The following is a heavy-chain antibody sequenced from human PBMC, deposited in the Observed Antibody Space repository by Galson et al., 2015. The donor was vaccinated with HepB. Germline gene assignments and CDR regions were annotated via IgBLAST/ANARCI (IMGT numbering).Heavy chain of an antibody. CDR3: ARDYYGSVDY. V-gene: IGHV1-18*01. CDR1: GYTFTSAG. Sequence: SVKVSCKASGYTFTSAGFSWVRQAPGQGLEWMGWISTYNGNTNYAQKFQGRVTMTTDTSTSTAYMELRSLRSDDTAVYYCARDYYGSVDYWGQGTLVTVSS. D-gene: IGHD3-10*01. J-gene: IGHJ4*02. CDR2: ISTYNGNT.